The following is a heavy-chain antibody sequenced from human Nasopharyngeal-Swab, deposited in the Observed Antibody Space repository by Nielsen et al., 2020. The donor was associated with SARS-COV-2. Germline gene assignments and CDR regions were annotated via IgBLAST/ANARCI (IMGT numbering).Heavy chain of an antibody. Sequence: SETLSLTCAVYGGSFSGYYWSWIRQPPGKGLEWIGEINHSGSPNYNPSLKSRVTISVDTSKNQFSLKLSSVTAADTAVYYCARGDVVVPAAIYYYYYGMDVWGQGTTVTVSS. J-gene: IGHJ6*02. CDR1: GGSFSGYY. D-gene: IGHD2-2*01. CDR2: INHSGSP. CDR3: ARGDVVVPAAIYYYYYGMDV. V-gene: IGHV4-34*01.